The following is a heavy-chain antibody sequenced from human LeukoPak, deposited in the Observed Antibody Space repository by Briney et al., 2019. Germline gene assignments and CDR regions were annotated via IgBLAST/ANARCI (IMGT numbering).Heavy chain of an antibody. D-gene: IGHD4-17*01. CDR3: ARVRGDYVGYYYYYMDV. Sequence: GGSLRLSCAASGFTFSSYAMHWARQAPGKGLEWVAVISYDGSNKYYADSVKGRFTISRDNSKNTLYLQMNSLRAEDTAVYYCARVRGDYVGYYYYYMDVWGKGTTVTVSS. J-gene: IGHJ6*03. CDR2: ISYDGSNK. V-gene: IGHV3-30*04. CDR1: GFTFSSYA.